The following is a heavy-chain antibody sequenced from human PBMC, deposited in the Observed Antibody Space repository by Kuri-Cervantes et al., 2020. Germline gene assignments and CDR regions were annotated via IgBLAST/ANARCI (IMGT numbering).Heavy chain of an antibody. V-gene: IGHV3-74*01. CDR2: INSDGSST. CDR1: GFTFSSYW. J-gene: IGHJ3*02. Sequence: GGSLRLSCAASGFTFSSYWMHWVRQAPGKGLVWVSRINSDGSSTSYADSVKGRFTISRDNAKNTLYLQMNSLRAEDTAVYYCAKSNSWYAFDIWGQGTMVTVSS. D-gene: IGHD6-13*01. CDR3: AKSNSWYAFDI.